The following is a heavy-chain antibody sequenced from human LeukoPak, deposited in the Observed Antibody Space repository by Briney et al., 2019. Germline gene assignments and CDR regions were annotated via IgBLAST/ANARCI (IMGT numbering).Heavy chain of an antibody. D-gene: IGHD6-13*01. CDR1: GYTFTSYG. CDR3: ARSSSSWYLGAFDI. CDR2: ISAYNGNT. J-gene: IGHJ3*02. V-gene: IGHV1-18*01. Sequence: ASVKVSCKASGYTFTSYGISWVRQAPGQGLEWMGWISAYNGNTNYAQKLQGRVTMTTDTSTSTAYMELRSLRSDDTAVYYCARSSSSWYLGAFDIWGQGTMVTVSS.